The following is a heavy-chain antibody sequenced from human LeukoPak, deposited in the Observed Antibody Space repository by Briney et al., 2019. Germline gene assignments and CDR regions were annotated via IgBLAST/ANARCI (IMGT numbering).Heavy chain of an antibody. J-gene: IGHJ4*02. CDR3: ARSSGDYGDYPFKFDY. V-gene: IGHV3-21*01. Sequence: PGGSLRLSCAASGFTFSSYSMNWVRQAPGKGLEWVSSITSSSSYIYYADSVKGRFTISRDNAKNSLYLQMNSLRAEDTAVYYCARSSGDYGDYPFKFDYWGQGTLVTVSS. D-gene: IGHD4-17*01. CDR2: ITSSSSYI. CDR1: GFTFSSYS.